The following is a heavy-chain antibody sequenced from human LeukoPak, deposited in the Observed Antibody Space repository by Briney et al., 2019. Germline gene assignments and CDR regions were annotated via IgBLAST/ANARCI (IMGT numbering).Heavy chain of an antibody. D-gene: IGHD3-10*01. Sequence: ASETLSLTCTVSGGAISSYYWNWIRQAPAKGLDWIGYSSYSGSTNYNPSLKSRVTISLDTSKNQFSLKVRSVTAADTAVYYCAGYHTKYDSGSYPAHYYEYGLDVWGQGTTVSASS. CDR2: SSYSGST. CDR1: GGAISSYY. CDR3: AGYHTKYDSGSYPAHYYEYGLDV. J-gene: IGHJ6*02. V-gene: IGHV4-59*01.